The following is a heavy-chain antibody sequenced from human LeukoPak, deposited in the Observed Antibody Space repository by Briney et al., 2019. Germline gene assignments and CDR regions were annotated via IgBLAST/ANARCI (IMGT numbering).Heavy chain of an antibody. CDR3: ARDPPVAGTS. CDR2: IYASGNT. J-gene: IGHJ4*02. D-gene: IGHD6-19*01. Sequence: SETLSLTCTVSGGSVSSASYYWTWIRQPPGKGLVWIGYIYASGNTNYNPSLKSRVTISVDTSKNQFSLKLSSVTAADTAVYYCARDPPVAGTSWGQGTLVTVSS. V-gene: IGHV4-61*01. CDR1: GGSVSSASYY.